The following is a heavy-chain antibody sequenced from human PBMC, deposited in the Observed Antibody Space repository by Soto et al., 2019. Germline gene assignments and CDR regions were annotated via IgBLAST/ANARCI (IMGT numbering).Heavy chain of an antibody. V-gene: IGHV1-8*01. CDR1: GYTFTSYD. CDR3: ARSYCSSTSCYLYFQH. Sequence: QVQLVQSGAEVKKPGASVKVSCKASGYTFTSYDINWVRQATGQGLEWMGWMNPNSGNTGYAQKFQGRVTMTRNTSISTAYMELSSLRSEYTAVYYCARSYCSSTSCYLYFQHWGQGTLVTVSS. D-gene: IGHD2-2*01. J-gene: IGHJ1*01. CDR2: MNPNSGNT.